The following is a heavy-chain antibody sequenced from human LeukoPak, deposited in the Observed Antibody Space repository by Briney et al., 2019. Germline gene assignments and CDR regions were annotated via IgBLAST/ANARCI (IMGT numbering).Heavy chain of an antibody. J-gene: IGHJ5*01. V-gene: IGHV1-18*01. CDR3: ARDLWSFYDDSGYYRGFDS. CDR1: TSR. D-gene: IGHD3-22*01. Sequence: GASVKVSCKATSRISWVRQAPGQGLEWMGWIGSYGGDTYYAQKFQGRVTVTTDTSTSTVYMELRSLRSDDTAVYYCARDLWSFYDDSGYYRGFDSWGQGTLVTVSS. CDR2: IGSYGGDT.